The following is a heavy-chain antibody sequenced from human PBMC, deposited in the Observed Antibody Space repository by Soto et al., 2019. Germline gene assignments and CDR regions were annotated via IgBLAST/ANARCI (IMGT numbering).Heavy chain of an antibody. J-gene: IGHJ4*02. CDR3: ARARYGIFGVVMAFDY. V-gene: IGHV1-69*02. CDR2: IIPILGIA. Sequence: QVQLVQSGAEVKKPGSSVKVSCKASGGTFSSYTISWVRQAPGQGLEWMGRIIPILGIANYAQKFQGRVTITADKSPSTAYMELSSLRSEDTAVYYCARARYGIFGVVMAFDYWGQGTLVTVSS. D-gene: IGHD3-3*01. CDR1: GGTFSSYT.